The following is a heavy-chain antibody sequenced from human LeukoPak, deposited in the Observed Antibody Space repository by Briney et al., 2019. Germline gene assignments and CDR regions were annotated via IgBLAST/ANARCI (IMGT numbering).Heavy chain of an antibody. V-gene: IGHV4-34*01. CDR1: GGSFSGYY. CDR2: INHSGST. D-gene: IGHD2-8*01. Sequence: SETLSLTCAAYGGSFSGYYWSWIRQPPGKGLEWIGEINHSGSTNYNPSLKSRVTISVDTSKNQFSLKLSSVTAADTAVYYCARGSGTKDFDYWGQGTLVTVSS. J-gene: IGHJ4*02. CDR3: ARGSGTKDFDY.